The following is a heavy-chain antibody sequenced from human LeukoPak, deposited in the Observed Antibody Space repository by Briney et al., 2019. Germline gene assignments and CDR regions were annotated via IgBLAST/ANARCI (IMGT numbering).Heavy chain of an antibody. Sequence: PGGSLRLSCAASGFTFSYYAMHWVRQAPGKGLEWVAFIRSDESDEYYADSVKGRFTISRDNSKNTLYLQMNSLRAEDTAVYYCAKDVENRYGSGSYGDYWGQGTLVTVSS. J-gene: IGHJ4*02. D-gene: IGHD3-10*01. V-gene: IGHV3-30*02. CDR3: AKDVENRYGSGSYGDY. CDR1: GFTFSYYA. CDR2: IRSDESDE.